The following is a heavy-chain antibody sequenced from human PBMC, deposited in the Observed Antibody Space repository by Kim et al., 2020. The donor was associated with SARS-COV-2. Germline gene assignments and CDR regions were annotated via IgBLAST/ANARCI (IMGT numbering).Heavy chain of an antibody. V-gene: IGHV3-9*01. CDR2: VTWDRGAM. CDR3: TKDYATGFGGFDS. D-gene: IGHD3-16*01. J-gene: IGHJ4*02. CDR1: GFNFTNYA. Sequence: GGSLRLSCGASGFNFTNYAMHWVRQTPGKGLEWVAGVTWDRGAMDYADSVKGRFTISRDNAKASLHLQMNSLGTEDTVIYYCTKDYATGFGGFDSWGQGT.